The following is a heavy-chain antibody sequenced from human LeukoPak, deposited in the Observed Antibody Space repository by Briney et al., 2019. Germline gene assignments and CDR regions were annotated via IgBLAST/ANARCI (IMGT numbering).Heavy chain of an antibody. V-gene: IGHV3-7*02. J-gene: IGHJ4*02. CDR3: ARGRITSSWYYFDY. D-gene: IGHD6-13*01. CDR1: GFTFSTCW. CDR2: IKVDGSEK. Sequence: GGSLRLSCVASGFTFSTCWMTWVRQAPGKGLEWVANIKVDGSEKYYVDSVKGRFTISRDNAKNTLYLQMNSLRVEDTAVYYCARGRITSSWYYFDYWGQGALVTVSS.